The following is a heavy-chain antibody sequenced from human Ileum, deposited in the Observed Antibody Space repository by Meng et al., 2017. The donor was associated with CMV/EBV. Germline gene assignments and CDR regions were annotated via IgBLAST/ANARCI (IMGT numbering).Heavy chain of an antibody. CDR2: IDWDDDK. D-gene: IGHD6-6*01. V-gene: IGHV2-70*20. CDR3: ARIIAARNTYYYYGMDV. CDR1: GFSLSTSGMC. Sequence: SGPTLVKPTQTLTLTCTFSGFSLSTSGMCVSWVRQPPGKALEWLALIDWDDDKYYSTSLKTRLTISKDTSKNQVVIKMTNMDPVDTATYYCARIIAARNTYYYYGMDVWGQGTTVTVSS. J-gene: IGHJ6*02.